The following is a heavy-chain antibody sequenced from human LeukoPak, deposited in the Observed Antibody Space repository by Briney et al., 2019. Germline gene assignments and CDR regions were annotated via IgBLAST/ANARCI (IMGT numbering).Heavy chain of an antibody. CDR1: GFTFSSYW. D-gene: IGHD3-3*01. CDR2: IKQDASEK. V-gene: IGHV3-7*01. J-gene: IGHJ6*03. CDR3: ARLNYDFWSGVWEGYYMDV. Sequence: GGSLRLSCAASGFTFSSYWMNWVRQAPGKGLEWVASIKQDASEKHYVDSVKGRFTISRDNAKNSLYLQMNSLRAEDTAVYYCARLNYDFWSGVWEGYYMDVWGKGTTVTVSS.